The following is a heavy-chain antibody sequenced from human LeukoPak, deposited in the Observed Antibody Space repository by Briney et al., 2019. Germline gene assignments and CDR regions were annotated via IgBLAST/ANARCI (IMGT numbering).Heavy chain of an antibody. CDR2: INHSGST. CDR3: ARRWLQFRGLAPFDY. CDR1: GGSSSGYY. J-gene: IGHJ4*02. V-gene: IGHV4-34*01. D-gene: IGHD5-24*01. Sequence: SETLSLTCAVYGGSSSGYYWSWIRQRPGKGLEWIGEINHSGSTNYNPSLKSRVTISVDTSKNQFSLKLSSVTAADTAVYYCARRWLQFRGLAPFDYWGQGTLVTVSS.